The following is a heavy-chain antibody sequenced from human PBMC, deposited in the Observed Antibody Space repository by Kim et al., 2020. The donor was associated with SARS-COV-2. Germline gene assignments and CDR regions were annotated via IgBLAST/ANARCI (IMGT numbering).Heavy chain of an antibody. J-gene: IGHJ4*02. V-gene: IGHV4-59*08. CDR3: VRHSGRFYFDY. Sequence: SETLSLTCSVSGDSMNGYFWSWIRQPPGKGLEWIGYVHSDGSNNYDPSLQSRLTISIQKSEKQFSLKLASVTAADTAVYYCVRHSGRFYFDYWGQGTLVT. CDR1: GDSMNGYF. D-gene: IGHD1-26*01. CDR2: VHSDGSN.